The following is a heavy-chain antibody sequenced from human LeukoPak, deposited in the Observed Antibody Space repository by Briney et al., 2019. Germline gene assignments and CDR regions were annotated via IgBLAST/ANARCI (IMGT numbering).Heavy chain of an antibody. Sequence: GGSLRLSCAASGFTFSNAWMSWVRQAPGKGLVWVSGIYSDGSSTTYADSVKGRFTIPRDNAKNTLYLQMNSLRAEDTAVYYCTRRLGPAATGYYFDYWGQGTLVAVSS. CDR3: TRRLGPAATGYYFDY. D-gene: IGHD2-2*01. V-gene: IGHV3-74*01. CDR2: IYSDGSST. CDR1: GFTFSNAW. J-gene: IGHJ4*02.